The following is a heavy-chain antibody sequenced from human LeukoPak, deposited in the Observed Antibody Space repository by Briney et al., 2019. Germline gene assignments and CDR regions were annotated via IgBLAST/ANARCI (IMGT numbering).Heavy chain of an antibody. CDR1: GFTFSSYA. J-gene: IGHJ4*02. CDR3: AKSEPYRAYFDY. D-gene: IGHD1-14*01. Sequence: PGGALRLSCAASGFTFSSYAMSWVRQAPGKGVEWGSPIRGSGGSTYYADSVKGRYTISRDNSKNTLYLQMNRLRAEDTAVYYCAKSEPYRAYFDYWGQGTLVTVSS. CDR2: IRGSGGST. V-gene: IGHV3-23*01.